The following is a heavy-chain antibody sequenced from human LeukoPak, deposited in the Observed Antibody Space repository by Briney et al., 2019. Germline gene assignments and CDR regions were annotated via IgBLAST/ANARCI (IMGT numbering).Heavy chain of an antibody. CDR2: IIPIFGTA. J-gene: IGHJ4*02. Sequence: SVKVSCKASGGTFSSYAISWVRQAPGQGLEWMGGIIPIFGTANYAQKFQGRVTITTDESTSTAYMELSSLRSEDTAVYYCASNEETSKYNWNRAYFDYWGQGTLVTVSS. CDR1: GGTFSSYA. D-gene: IGHD1-20*01. CDR3: ASNEETSKYNWNRAYFDY. V-gene: IGHV1-69*05.